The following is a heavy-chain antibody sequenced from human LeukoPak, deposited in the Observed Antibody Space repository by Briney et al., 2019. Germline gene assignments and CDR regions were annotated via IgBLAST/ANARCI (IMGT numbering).Heavy chain of an antibody. V-gene: IGHV3-33*01. CDR3: ARVTMVAAASYNWFVP. CDR2: IWSDGSNK. Sequence: GGSLRLSYAAAGFTFSNYGMHWVRQAPGKGLDWVAVIWSDGSNKYYADSVRGRFTISRDNSKNTLYLQMNSLRAEDTAAYYCARVTMVAAASYNWFVPWGQGTLVTVSS. CDR1: GFTFSNYG. J-gene: IGHJ5*02. D-gene: IGHD2-15*01.